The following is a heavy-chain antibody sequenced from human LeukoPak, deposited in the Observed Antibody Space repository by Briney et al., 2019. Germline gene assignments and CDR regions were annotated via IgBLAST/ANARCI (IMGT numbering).Heavy chain of an antibody. D-gene: IGHD6-6*01. CDR1: GGSISSSSYY. V-gene: IGHV4-39*07. J-gene: IGHJ4*02. Sequence: PSETLSLTCTISGGSISSSSYYWGWIRQPPGKGLEWIGSIYYSGSTNYNPSLKSRVTISVDTSKNQFSLKLSSVTAADTAVYYCARGIYSSSPFDYWGQGTLVTVSS. CDR3: ARGIYSSSPFDY. CDR2: IYYSGST.